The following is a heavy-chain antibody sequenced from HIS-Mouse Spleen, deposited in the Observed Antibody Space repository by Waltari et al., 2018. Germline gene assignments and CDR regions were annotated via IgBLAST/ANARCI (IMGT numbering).Heavy chain of an antibody. V-gene: IGHV4-38-2*02. CDR3: ARATIFGVVMGDY. D-gene: IGHD3-3*01. Sequence: QVQLQESGPGLVKPSETLSLTCTVSGYSISSGYYWGWIRQPPGKGLEWIGSTYHSGSNNSNPSLKTRVTITVDTSKNQFSLKLSSVTAADTAVYYCARATIFGVVMGDYWGQGTLVTVSS. J-gene: IGHJ4*02. CDR1: GYSISSGYY. CDR2: TYHSGSN.